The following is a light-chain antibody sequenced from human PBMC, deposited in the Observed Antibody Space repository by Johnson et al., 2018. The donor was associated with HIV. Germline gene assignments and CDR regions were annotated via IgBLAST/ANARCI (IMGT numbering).Light chain of an antibody. CDR3: GTWDSSLSASYV. J-gene: IGLJ1*01. V-gene: IGLV1-51*02. Sequence: QSVLTQPPSVSAAPGQKVTISCSGSNSNIGNNYVSWYQQLPGTAPKLLIYENNKRPSGIPDRFSGSKSGTSATLGITGLQTGDEADYYCGTWDSSLSASYVFGTGTNVTVL. CDR1: NSNIGNNY. CDR2: ENN.